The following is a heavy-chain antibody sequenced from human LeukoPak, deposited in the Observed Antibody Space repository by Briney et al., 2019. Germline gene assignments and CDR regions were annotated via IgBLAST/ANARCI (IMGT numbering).Heavy chain of an antibody. Sequence: GGSLRLSFAAPGFTLSSYAMSWVPQAPGEGVGGVSAISGSGGSTYYADSVKGRFTISRDNSKNTLYLQMNSLRAEDTAVYYCAKGIFYGDYVAFDIWGQGTMVTVSS. CDR3: AKGIFYGDYVAFDI. D-gene: IGHD4-17*01. V-gene: IGHV3-23*01. J-gene: IGHJ3*02. CDR2: ISGSGGST. CDR1: GFTLSSYA.